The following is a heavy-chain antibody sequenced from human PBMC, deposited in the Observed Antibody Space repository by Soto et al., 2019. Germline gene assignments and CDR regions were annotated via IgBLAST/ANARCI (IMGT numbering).Heavy chain of an antibody. V-gene: IGHV3-23*01. J-gene: IGHJ4*02. CDR3: AKGGHQYDINGYYWAFWFDD. CDR2: IGDSGSIT. D-gene: IGHD3-22*01. CDR1: GFIFSTYA. Sequence: PGGSLRLSCAASGFIFSTYAVSWVRQAPGKGLEWVSTIGDSGSITFYADSVKGRFTISRDNSKNTLSLQMNSLRAEDTAIYYCAKGGHQYDINGYYWAFWFDDWGQGTLVTVSS.